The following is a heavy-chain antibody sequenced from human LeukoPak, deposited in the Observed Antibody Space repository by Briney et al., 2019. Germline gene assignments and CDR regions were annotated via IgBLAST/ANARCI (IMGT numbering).Heavy chain of an antibody. J-gene: IGHJ4*02. CDR2: IYYSGST. CDR1: GGSISSYY. D-gene: IGHD1-26*01. CDR3: ARDRGSYY. Sequence: PSETLSLTCTVSGGSISSYYWSWIRQPPGKGLEWIGYIYYSGSTNYNPSLKSRVTISVDTSKNQFSLKLSSVTAADTAMYYCARDRGSYYWGQGTLVTVSS. V-gene: IGHV4-59*01.